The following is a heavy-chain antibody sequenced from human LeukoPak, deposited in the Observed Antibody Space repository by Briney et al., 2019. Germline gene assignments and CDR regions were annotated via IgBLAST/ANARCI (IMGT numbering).Heavy chain of an antibody. V-gene: IGHV1-69*05. Sequence: SVKVSCRASGGTFSSYAISWVRQAPGQGLEWMGGIIPIFGTANYAQKFQGRVTITTDESTSTAYMELSSLRSEDTAVYYCARGRDGYMGYFDYWGQGTLVTVSS. D-gene: IGHD5-24*01. CDR3: ARGRDGYMGYFDY. J-gene: IGHJ4*02. CDR1: GGTFSSYA. CDR2: IIPIFGTA.